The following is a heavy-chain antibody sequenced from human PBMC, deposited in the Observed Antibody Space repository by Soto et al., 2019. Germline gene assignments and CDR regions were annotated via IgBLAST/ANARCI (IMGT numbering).Heavy chain of an antibody. Sequence: ASVKVSCKASGYTFTSYGISCVRQAPGQGLEWMGWISAYNGNTNYAQKLQGRVTMTTDTSTSTAYMELRSLRSDDTAVYYCARDAVGATPVFYWGQGTLVTVSS. J-gene: IGHJ4*02. CDR2: ISAYNGNT. D-gene: IGHD1-26*01. CDR3: ARDAVGATPVFY. V-gene: IGHV1-18*01. CDR1: GYTFTSYG.